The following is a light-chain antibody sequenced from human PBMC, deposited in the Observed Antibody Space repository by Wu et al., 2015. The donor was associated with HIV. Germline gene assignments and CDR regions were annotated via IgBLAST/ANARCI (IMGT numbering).Light chain of an antibody. CDR3: QQYGSSPRT. V-gene: IGKV3-20*01. Sequence: EIVLTRSPATLSLSPGDRATLSCRASQSIGNYLAWYQQKPGQAPRLLIYGASSRATGIPDRFSGSGSGTDFTLTISRLEPEDFAVYYCQQYGSSPRTFGQGTKLEIK. CDR1: QSIGNY. J-gene: IGKJ2*01. CDR2: GAS.